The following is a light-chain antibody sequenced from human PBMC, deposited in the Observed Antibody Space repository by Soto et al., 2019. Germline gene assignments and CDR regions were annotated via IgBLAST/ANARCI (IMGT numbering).Light chain of an antibody. J-gene: IGKJ1*01. CDR3: QHSGDFRWT. CDR2: GAS. Sequence: EIVLTQFPCTLSLSPGERATLSCRASQSVSSYLAWYQQKPGQAPRRLIYGASSRATGIPDRFSGRGFGTDFTLTISRLEPEDFEVYYCQHSGDFRWTFGQGTKVDIK. CDR1: QSVSSY. V-gene: IGKV3-20*01.